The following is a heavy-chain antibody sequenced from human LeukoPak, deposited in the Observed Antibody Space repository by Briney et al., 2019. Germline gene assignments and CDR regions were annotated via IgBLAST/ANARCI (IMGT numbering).Heavy chain of an antibody. J-gene: IGHJ6*03. CDR3: ARRGYSSSWGAPYFYYYYMDV. CDR2: IIPIFGTA. CDR1: GYSFTSYW. D-gene: IGHD6-13*01. V-gene: IGHV1-69*01. Sequence: KISCKGSGYSFTSYWIGWVRQAPGQGLGWMGGIIPIFGTANYAQKFQGRVTITADESTSTAYMELSSLRSEDTAVYYCARRGYSSSWGAPYFYYYYMDVWGTGTTVTISS.